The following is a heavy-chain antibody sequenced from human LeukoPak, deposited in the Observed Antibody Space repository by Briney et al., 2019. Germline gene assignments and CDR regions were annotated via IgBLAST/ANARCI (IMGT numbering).Heavy chain of an antibody. J-gene: IGHJ2*01. Sequence: PSETLSLTCTVSGGSISSSSYSWSWIRQPPGKGLEWIGEINHSGSTNYNPSLKSRVTISVDTSKNQFSLKLSSVTAADTAVYYCAGRTGAYPDWYFDLWGRGTLVTVSS. CDR1: GGSISSSSYS. CDR3: AGRTGAYPDWYFDL. V-gene: IGHV4-39*07. CDR2: INHSGST. D-gene: IGHD2-2*01.